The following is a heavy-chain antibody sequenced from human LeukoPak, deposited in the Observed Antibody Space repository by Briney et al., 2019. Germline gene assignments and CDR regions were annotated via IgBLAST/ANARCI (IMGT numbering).Heavy chain of an antibody. V-gene: IGHV1-18*01. CDR2: ISAYNGNT. D-gene: IGHD6-19*01. J-gene: IGHJ3*02. Sequence: ASVKVSCKASGYTFTSYGISWVRQAPGQGLEWMGWISAYNGNTNYAQKLQGRVTMTTDTSTSTAYMELGSLRSDDTAVYYCAREVPRKYSSGAFDIWGQGTMVTVSS. CDR3: AREVPRKYSSGAFDI. CDR1: GYTFTSYG.